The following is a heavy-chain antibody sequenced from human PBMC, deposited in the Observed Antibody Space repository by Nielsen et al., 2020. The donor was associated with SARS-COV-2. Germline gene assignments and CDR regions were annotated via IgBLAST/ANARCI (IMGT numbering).Heavy chain of an antibody. CDR3: ARVPTYSNYPYYFDY. Sequence: ASVKVSCKASGYTFANYYMLWVRQAPGQGLEWMGLINPSGDSTIYAQRFQGRVTMTRDTSTSTVYMDLSSLRSEDTAVYYCARVPTYSNYPYYFDYWGQGTLVTSPQ. CDR2: INPSGDST. V-gene: IGHV1-46*01. J-gene: IGHJ4*02. D-gene: IGHD4-11*01. CDR1: GYTFANYY.